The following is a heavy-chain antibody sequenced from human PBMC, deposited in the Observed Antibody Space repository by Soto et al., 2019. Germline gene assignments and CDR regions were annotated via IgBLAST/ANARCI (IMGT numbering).Heavy chain of an antibody. Sequence: QVQLVESGGGVVQPGRSLRLSCAASGFTFSSYGMHWVRQAPGKGLEWVAVISYDGSNKYYADSVKGRFTISRDNSKNTLYLQMNSLRAEDTAVYYCAKERGRSRQQLVNWFDPWGQGTLVTVSS. CDR3: AKERGRSRQQLVNWFDP. CDR1: GFTFSSYG. J-gene: IGHJ5*02. V-gene: IGHV3-30*18. D-gene: IGHD6-13*01. CDR2: ISYDGSNK.